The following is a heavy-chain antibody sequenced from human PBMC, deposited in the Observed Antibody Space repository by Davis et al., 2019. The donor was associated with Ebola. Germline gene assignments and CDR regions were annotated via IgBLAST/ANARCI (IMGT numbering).Heavy chain of an antibody. Sequence: PSETLSLTCSVYGGSFSGYYWTWVRQSPGKGLEWIGEINRAGVTRYNPSLHSRVSISVDTSKRHISLKVNSVTAADTAMYYCALGYFGQDPLDFWGQGTMVTVSS. V-gene: IGHV4-34*01. CDR3: ALGYFGQDPLDF. CDR1: GGSFSGYY. J-gene: IGHJ4*02. D-gene: IGHD2-15*01. CDR2: INRAGVT.